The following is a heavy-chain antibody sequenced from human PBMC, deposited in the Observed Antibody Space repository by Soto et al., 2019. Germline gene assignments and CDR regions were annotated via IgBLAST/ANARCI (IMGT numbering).Heavy chain of an antibody. CDR3: ASITGTAFFDY. J-gene: IGHJ4*02. D-gene: IGHD1-20*01. V-gene: IGHV4-31*03. CDR1: GGSISSGGYY. CDR2: IYYSGST. Sequence: PSETLSLTCTVSGGSISSGGYYWSWIRQHPGKGPEWIGYIYYSGSTYYKPSLKSRVTISVDTFKNQFSLKLSSVTAADTAVYYCASITGTAFFDYWGQGTLVTVSS.